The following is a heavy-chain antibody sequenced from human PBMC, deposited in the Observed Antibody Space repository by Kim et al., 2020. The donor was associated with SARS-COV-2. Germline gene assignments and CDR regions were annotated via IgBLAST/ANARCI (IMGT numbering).Heavy chain of an antibody. Sequence: SETLSLTCTVSGGSISSGGYYWSWIRQHPGKGLEWIGYIYYSGSTYYNPSLKSRVTISVDTSKNQFSLKLSSVTAADTAVYYCARVLYYYDSSGYYSYWYFDLWGRGTLVTVSS. V-gene: IGHV4-31*03. D-gene: IGHD3-22*01. CDR1: GGSISSGGYY. CDR2: IYYSGST. CDR3: ARVLYYYDSSGYYSYWYFDL. J-gene: IGHJ2*01.